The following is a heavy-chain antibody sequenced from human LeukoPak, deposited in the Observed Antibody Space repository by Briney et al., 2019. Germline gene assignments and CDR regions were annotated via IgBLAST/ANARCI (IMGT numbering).Heavy chain of an antibody. CDR1: GFTFSSYA. Sequence: GGSLRLSCAASGFTFSSYAMHWVRQAPGKGLEWVAVISYDGSNKYYADSVKGRFTISRDNSKNTPYLQMNSLRAEDTAVYYCARALLSTRSYYYYMDVWGKGTTVTVSS. J-gene: IGHJ6*03. CDR2: ISYDGSNK. V-gene: IGHV3-30*01. CDR3: ARALLSTRSYYYYMDV. D-gene: IGHD1-1*01.